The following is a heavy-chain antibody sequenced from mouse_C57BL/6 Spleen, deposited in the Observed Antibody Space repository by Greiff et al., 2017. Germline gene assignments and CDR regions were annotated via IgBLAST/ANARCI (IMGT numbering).Heavy chain of an antibody. CDR2: IDPSDSYT. J-gene: IGHJ3*01. CDR1: GYTFTSYW. Sequence: VQLQQSGAELVMPGASVKLSCKASGYTFTSYWMHWVKQRPGQGLEWIGEIDPSDSYTNYNQKFKGKSTLTVDKSSSTADMQLSSLTSEDSAVYYCARVGDSAGSVLAWFAYWGQGTLVTVSA. D-gene: IGHD3-2*02. CDR3: ARVGDSAGSVLAWFAY. V-gene: IGHV1-69*01.